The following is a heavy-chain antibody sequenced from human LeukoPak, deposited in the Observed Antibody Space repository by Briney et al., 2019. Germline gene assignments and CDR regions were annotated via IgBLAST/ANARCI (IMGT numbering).Heavy chain of an antibody. V-gene: IGHV3-30*02. D-gene: IGHD3-3*01. J-gene: IGHJ4*02. CDR2: IRYDINTK. CDR1: GFTFSSCG. CDR3: VKEASWSGYYITYYFDY. Sequence: GGSLRLSCAASGFTFSSCGMHWVRQAPGKGLEWVAFIRYDINTKSYAESVRGRFTISRDNSNNTLYLEMNSLRPEDTAVYYCVKEASWSGYYITYYFDYWGQGTLVTVSS.